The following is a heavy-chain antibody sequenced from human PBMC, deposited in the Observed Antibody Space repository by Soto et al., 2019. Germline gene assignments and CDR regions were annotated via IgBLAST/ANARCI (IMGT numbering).Heavy chain of an antibody. CDR2: ISGSGGST. J-gene: IGHJ3*02. CDR1: GFTCSSYA. CDR3: AKIPHSSSWYLDAFDI. Sequence: EVQLLESGGGLVQPGGSLRLSCAASGFTCSSYAMSWVRQAPGKGLEWVSAISGSGGSTYYADSVKGRFTISRDHSKNTLYLQMNRLRAEDTAVYYCAKIPHSSSWYLDAFDIWGQGTMVTVSS. D-gene: IGHD6-13*01. V-gene: IGHV3-23*01.